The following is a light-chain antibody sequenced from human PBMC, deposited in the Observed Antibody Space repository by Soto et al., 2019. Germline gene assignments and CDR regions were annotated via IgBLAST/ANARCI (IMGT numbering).Light chain of an antibody. V-gene: IGKV3-20*01. CDR2: DTS. CDR3: QQYGSSPLT. Sequence: EIVLTQSPGTLSLSVGERVTLSCRASQSVSSYLACYQQTPGQAPRLLIYDTSNRATGTPDRFSGSGSGTDFTLTISRLEPEDFTVYYCQQYGSSPLTCGGGTTVEIK. J-gene: IGKJ4*01. CDR1: QSVSSY.